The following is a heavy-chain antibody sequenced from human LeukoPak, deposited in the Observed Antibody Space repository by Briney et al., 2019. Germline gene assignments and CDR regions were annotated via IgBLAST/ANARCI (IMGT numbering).Heavy chain of an antibody. D-gene: IGHD5-12*01. CDR2: ISSSSSYI. J-gene: IGHJ4*02. V-gene: IGHV3-21*01. CDR1: GFTFSSYA. CDR3: AREGGYDFRPQDY. Sequence: GGSLRLSCAASGFTFSSYAMSWVRQAPGKGLEWVSSISSSSSYIYYADSVKGRFTISRDNAKNSLYLQMNSLRAEDTAVYYCAREGGYDFRPQDYWGQGTLVTVSS.